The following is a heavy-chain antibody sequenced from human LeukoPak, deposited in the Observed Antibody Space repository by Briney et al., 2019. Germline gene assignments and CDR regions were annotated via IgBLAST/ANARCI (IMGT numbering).Heavy chain of an antibody. V-gene: IGHV3-30*18. CDR3: AKDLNLDDFWSGYCDY. CDR1: GFTFSSYG. J-gene: IGHJ4*02. Sequence: GGSLRLSCAASGFTFSSYGIPWVRQAPGKGLEWVAVISYDGSNKYYADSVKGRFTISRDNSKNTLYLQMNSLRAEDTAVYYCAKDLNLDDFWSGYCDYWGQGTLVTVSS. CDR2: ISYDGSNK. D-gene: IGHD3-3*01.